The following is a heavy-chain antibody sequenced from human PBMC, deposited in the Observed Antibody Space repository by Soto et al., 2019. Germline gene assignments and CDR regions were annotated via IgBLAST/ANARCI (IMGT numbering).Heavy chain of an antibody. CDR1: GLTFSSYA. D-gene: IGHD1-26*01. CDR2: ISGSGVNT. Sequence: PGGSLRLSCAVSGLTFSSYALSWVRQAPGKGLEWVSGISGSGVNTYYADSVKGRFTISRDNSRSTLYLQMNSLRVEDTALYYCATIPPPLVVGGTIKWGGAFDIWGQGTMVTVSS. V-gene: IGHV3-23*01. CDR3: ATIPPPLVVGGTIKWGGAFDI. J-gene: IGHJ3*02.